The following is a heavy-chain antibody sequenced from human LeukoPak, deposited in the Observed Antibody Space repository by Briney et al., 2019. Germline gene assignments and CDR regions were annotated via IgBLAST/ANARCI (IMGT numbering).Heavy chain of an antibody. CDR2: ISYDGSNE. CDR3: AKDGGGTDFDY. D-gene: IGHD1-26*01. J-gene: IGHJ4*02. CDR1: RFSISRNG. V-gene: IGHV3-30*02. Sequence: PGGSLRLSCAVSRFSISRNGMHWFRQAPGKGLEWVTFISYDGSNEYYADSVKGRFTISRDNSKNTLYLQMNSLRAEDTAVYYCAKDGGGTDFDYWGQGTLVTVSS.